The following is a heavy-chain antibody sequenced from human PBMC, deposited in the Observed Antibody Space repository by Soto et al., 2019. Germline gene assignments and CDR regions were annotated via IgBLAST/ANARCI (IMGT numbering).Heavy chain of an antibody. CDR3: ARDRGYSSGWLNY. V-gene: IGHV3-33*01. CDR1: GFTFSSYG. J-gene: IGHJ4*02. D-gene: IGHD6-19*01. Sequence: QVQLVESGGGVVQPGRSLRLSCAASGFTFSSYGMHWVRQAPGKGLEWVAVIWYDGSNKYYADSVKGRFTISRDNSKNTVYLQMNSLIAEDTAVYYCARDRGYSSGWLNYWGQGTLVTVSS. CDR2: IWYDGSNK.